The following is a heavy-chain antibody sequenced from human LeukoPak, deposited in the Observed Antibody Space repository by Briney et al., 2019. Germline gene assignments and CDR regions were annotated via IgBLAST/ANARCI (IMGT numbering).Heavy chain of an antibody. CDR2: ISGSGGST. V-gene: IGHV3-23*01. CDR1: GFTFSSYG. CDR3: AKSSRLYGCCGIIGY. Sequence: PGGSLRLSCAASGFTFSSYGMSWVRQAPGKGLEWVSGISGSGGSTFYADSVKGRFTISRDNSKNTLYLQMKSLRVGDTAVYYCAKSSRLYGCCGIIGYWGQGTLVTVSS. J-gene: IGHJ4*02. D-gene: IGHD1-26*01.